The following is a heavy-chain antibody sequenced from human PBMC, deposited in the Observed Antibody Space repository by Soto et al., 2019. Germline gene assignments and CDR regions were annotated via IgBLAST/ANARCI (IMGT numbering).Heavy chain of an antibody. CDR2: INHSGNT. CDR1: GGSFSGYY. Sequence: PSETLSLTCAVYGGSFSGYYWSWIRPPPGKGLEWIGEINHSGNTNYNPSLKSRVTISVDTSKNQFSLKLSSVTAADTAVYYCARGAKWELLGRNAFDISGQGTMVTVSS. V-gene: IGHV4-34*01. CDR3: ARGAKWELLGRNAFDI. J-gene: IGHJ3*02. D-gene: IGHD1-26*01.